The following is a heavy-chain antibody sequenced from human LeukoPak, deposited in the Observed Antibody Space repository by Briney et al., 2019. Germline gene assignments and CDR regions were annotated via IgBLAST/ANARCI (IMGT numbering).Heavy chain of an antibody. V-gene: IGHV3-53*01. Sequence: GGSLRLSCAASGFTVSSNYMSWVRQAPGKGLEWVSVIYSGGSTYYADSVKGRFTISRDNSKNTLYLQMNSLRAEDTAVYYCARTGSGSYYVRDYWGQGTLVTVSS. CDR1: GFTVSSNY. D-gene: IGHD3-10*01. J-gene: IGHJ4*02. CDR2: IYSGGST. CDR3: ARTGSGSYYVRDY.